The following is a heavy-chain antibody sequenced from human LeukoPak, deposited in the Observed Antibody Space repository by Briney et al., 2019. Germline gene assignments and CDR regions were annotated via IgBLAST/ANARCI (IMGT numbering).Heavy chain of an antibody. CDR1: GFTVSSNY. CDR2: IYSGGST. CDR3: AKKTEDYYHRRWNWFDP. Sequence: GGSLRLSCAASGFTVSSNYMSWVRQAPGKGLEWVSVIYSGGSTYYADSVKGRFTISRDNSKNTLYLQMNSLRAEDTAVYYCAKKTEDYYHRRWNWFDPWGQGTLVTVSS. J-gene: IGHJ5*02. V-gene: IGHV3-66*01. D-gene: IGHD3-10*01.